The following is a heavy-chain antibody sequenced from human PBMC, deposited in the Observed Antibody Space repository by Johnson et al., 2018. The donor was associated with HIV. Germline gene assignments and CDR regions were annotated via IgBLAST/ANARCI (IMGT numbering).Heavy chain of an antibody. CDR2: LYSGGST. D-gene: IGHD6-13*01. CDR1: GFSFDDYG. V-gene: IGHV3-66*01. J-gene: IGHJ3*02. CDR3: ARVGQLARTHAFDI. Sequence: VQLVESGGGVVRPGGSLRLSCAASGFSFDDYGMNWVRQVPGQGLEWVSVLYSGGSTYYTDSVKGRFTISRDNSKNTVYLQMNSLRAEDTAVYYCARVGQLARTHAFDIWGQGTMVTVSS.